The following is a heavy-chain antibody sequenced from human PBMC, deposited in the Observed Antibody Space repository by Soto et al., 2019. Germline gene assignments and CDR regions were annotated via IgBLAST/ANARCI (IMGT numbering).Heavy chain of an antibody. CDR1: GFTFSSYA. J-gene: IGHJ6*02. V-gene: IGHV3-23*01. D-gene: IGHD6-19*01. CDR3: AIVPSSGWQPASWFYYGMDV. Sequence: GGSLRLSCAASGFTFSSYAMSWVRQAPGKGLEWVSAISGSGGSTYYADSVKGRFTISRDNSKNTLYLQMNSLRAEDTAVYYCAIVPSSGWQPASWFYYGMDVWGQGTTVTVSS. CDR2: ISGSGGST.